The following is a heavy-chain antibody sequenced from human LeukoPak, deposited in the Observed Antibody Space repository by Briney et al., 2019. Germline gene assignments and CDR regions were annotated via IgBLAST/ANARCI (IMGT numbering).Heavy chain of an antibody. J-gene: IGHJ6*03. Sequence: GRSLRLSCAASGFTFSSYGMHWVRQAPGKGLEWVAVIWYDGSNKYYADSVKGRFTISRDNSKNTLYLQMNSLRAEDTAVYYCAKVGYSSSWFGTTDYYYYYMDVWGKGTTVTVSS. V-gene: IGHV3-33*06. CDR3: AKVGYSSSWFGTTDYYYYYMDV. CDR2: IWYDGSNK. D-gene: IGHD6-13*01. CDR1: GFTFSSYG.